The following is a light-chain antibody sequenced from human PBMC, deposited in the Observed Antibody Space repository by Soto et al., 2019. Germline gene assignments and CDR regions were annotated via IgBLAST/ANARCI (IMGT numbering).Light chain of an antibody. J-gene: IGLJ1*01. CDR1: NSDVGSYNL. CDR2: EGT. CDR3: CSYAGSATFV. Sequence: QSALTQPASVSGSPGQSITISCTGTNSDVGSYNLVSWYQQPPGKAPKLMIYEGTKRPSGVSNRFSGSKSGNTASLTISGLQTEDEADYYCCSYAGSATFVFGSGTKLTVL. V-gene: IGLV2-23*01.